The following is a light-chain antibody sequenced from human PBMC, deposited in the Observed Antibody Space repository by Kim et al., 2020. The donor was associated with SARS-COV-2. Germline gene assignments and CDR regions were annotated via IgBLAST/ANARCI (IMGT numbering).Light chain of an antibody. J-gene: IGKJ2*01. V-gene: IGKV3-20*01. Sequence: GARATPSCRASQSVSSSYLAWYQQKPGQAPRLLIYGASSRATGIPDRFSGSGSGTDFTLTISRLEPEDFAVYYCQQYGSSPLYTFGQGTKLEIK. CDR1: QSVSSSY. CDR3: QQYGSSPLYT. CDR2: GAS.